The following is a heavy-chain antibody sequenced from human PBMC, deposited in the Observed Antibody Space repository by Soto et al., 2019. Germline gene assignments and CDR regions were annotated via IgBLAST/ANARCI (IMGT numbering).Heavy chain of an antibody. CDR3: ARDTGHYYDSSGYPPDY. V-gene: IGHV3-30-3*01. CDR1: GFTFSSYA. D-gene: IGHD3-22*01. Sequence: GGSLRLSCAASGFTFSSYATHWVRQAPGKGLEWVAVISYDGSNKYYADSVKGRFTISRDNSKNTLYLQMNSLRAEDTAVYYCARDTGHYYDSSGYPPDYWGQGTLVTAPQ. CDR2: ISYDGSNK. J-gene: IGHJ4*02.